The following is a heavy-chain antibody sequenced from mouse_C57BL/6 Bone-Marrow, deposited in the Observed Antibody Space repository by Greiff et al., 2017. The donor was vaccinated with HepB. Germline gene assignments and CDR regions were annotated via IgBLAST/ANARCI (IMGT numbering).Heavy chain of an antibody. D-gene: IGHD1-1*01. CDR1: GYSITSGYY. Sequence: DVQLQESGPGLVKPSQSLSLTCSVTGYSITSGYYWNWIRQFPGNKLEWMGYISYDGSNNYNPSLKNRISITRDTSKNQFFLKLNSVTTEDTATYYCARGGPYYGSSHWYFDVWGTGTTVTVSS. CDR2: ISYDGSN. CDR3: ARGGPYYGSSHWYFDV. J-gene: IGHJ1*03. V-gene: IGHV3-6*01.